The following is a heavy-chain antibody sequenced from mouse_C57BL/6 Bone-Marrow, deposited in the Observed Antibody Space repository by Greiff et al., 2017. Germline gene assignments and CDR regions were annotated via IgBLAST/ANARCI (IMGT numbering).Heavy chain of an antibody. Sequence: QVQLKESGPGLVQPSQSLSITCTVSGFSLTSYGVHWVRQSPGKGLEWLGVIWSGGSTDYNAAFMSRLSITKDNSKSQVSFKMNSLQADDTAIYYCAKDYYGGSDYAMDYWGQGTSVTVSS. V-gene: IGHV2-5*01. CDR3: AKDYYGGSDYAMDY. CDR2: IWSGGST. D-gene: IGHD1-1*01. J-gene: IGHJ4*01. CDR1: GFSLTSYG.